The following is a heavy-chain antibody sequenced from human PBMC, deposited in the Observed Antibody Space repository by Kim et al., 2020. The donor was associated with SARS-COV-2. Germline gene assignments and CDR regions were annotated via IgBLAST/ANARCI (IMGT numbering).Heavy chain of an antibody. CDR2: ISGGGDTI. CDR1: GFRFSSHA. Sequence: GGSLRLSCVASGFRFSSHAMTWVRQAPGKGLERVSIISGGGDTIYYADSVKGRFTVSRDNSKNTLYLLMNSLRAEDTALYFCAKDQCGNYYYYSGMDVW. V-gene: IGHV3-23*01. CDR3: AKDQCGNYYYYSGMDV. D-gene: IGHD1-26*01. J-gene: IGHJ6*01.